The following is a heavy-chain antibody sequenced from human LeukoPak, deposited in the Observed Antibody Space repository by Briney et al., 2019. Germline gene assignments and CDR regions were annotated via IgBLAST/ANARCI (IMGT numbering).Heavy chain of an antibody. CDR1: GLTFTYSD. J-gene: IGHJ4*02. V-gene: IGHV3-69-1*02. CDR2: ITRRSSNL. CDR3: ARNFDS. Sequence: GGPLRLSCVASGLTFTYSDFNWLRQAPGKGLEWLSTITRRSSNLYYADSVKGRFTTSRDDAKDSVYLQMENLRVEDTAIYYCARNFDSWGQGTLVTVSS.